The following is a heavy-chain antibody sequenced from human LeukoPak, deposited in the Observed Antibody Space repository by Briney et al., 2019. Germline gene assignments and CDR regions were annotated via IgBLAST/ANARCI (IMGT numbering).Heavy chain of an antibody. Sequence: SQTLSLTCTVSGGSISSGGYYWSWIRQHPGKGLEWIGYIYYSGSTYYNPSLKSRVTIPVDTSKNQFSLKLSSVTAADTAVYYCARVGSYGGNRVDSFDYWGQGTLVTVSS. CDR1: GGSISSGGYY. CDR2: IYYSGST. V-gene: IGHV4-31*03. CDR3: ARVGSYGGNRVDSFDY. D-gene: IGHD4-23*01. J-gene: IGHJ4*02.